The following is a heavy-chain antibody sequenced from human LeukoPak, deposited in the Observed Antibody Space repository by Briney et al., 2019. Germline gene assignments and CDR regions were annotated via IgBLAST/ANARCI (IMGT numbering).Heavy chain of an antibody. Sequence: SETLSLTCTVSGGSISSYYWSWIRQPAGKGLQWIGRIYTSGSTNYNPSLKSRVTMSVDTSKNQFSLKLSSVTAADTAVYYCARDIGYYDSSGYPRDALDIWGQGTMVTVSS. V-gene: IGHV4-4*07. D-gene: IGHD3-22*01. CDR1: GGSISSYY. J-gene: IGHJ3*02. CDR3: ARDIGYYDSSGYPRDALDI. CDR2: IYTSGST.